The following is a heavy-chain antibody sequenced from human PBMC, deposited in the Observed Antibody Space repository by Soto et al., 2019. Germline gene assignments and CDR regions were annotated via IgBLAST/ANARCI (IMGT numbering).Heavy chain of an antibody. CDR1: GGTFSSFG. D-gene: IGHD5-12*01. Sequence: QVQLVQSGAEVKKPGSSVKVSCKASGGTFSSFGFNWVRQAPGQGLEWMGGIIPLFGTANYAEKFQGRVTITADEGTSTASMELIGLRSEDTAIYYCARDRSMDGYNSRSFDYWGHGTLVTVS. CDR3: ARDRSMDGYNSRSFDY. J-gene: IGHJ4*01. CDR2: IIPLFGTA. V-gene: IGHV1-69*01.